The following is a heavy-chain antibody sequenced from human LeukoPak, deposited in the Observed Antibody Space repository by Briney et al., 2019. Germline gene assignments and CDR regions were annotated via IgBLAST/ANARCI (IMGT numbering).Heavy chain of an antibody. Sequence: SETLSLTCTVSGGSISSRDYYWGWIRQPPGKGLEWIGSIYYGGNTYYNPSLKSRVTISVDTSMNHFSLKLSFVTTADTAVYYCARGPLYYYDSSGYPDWGQGTLVTVSP. CDR1: GGSISSRDYY. J-gene: IGHJ4*02. D-gene: IGHD3-22*01. V-gene: IGHV4-39*02. CDR3: ARGPLYYYDSSGYPD. CDR2: IYYGGNT.